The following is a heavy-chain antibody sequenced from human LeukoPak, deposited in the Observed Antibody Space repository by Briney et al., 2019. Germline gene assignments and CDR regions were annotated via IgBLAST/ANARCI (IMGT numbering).Heavy chain of an antibody. V-gene: IGHV4-4*07. Sequence: PSETLSLTRTVSGGSISSYYCSWIRQPAAKGLEWSGRIYTSGSTNYNPSLMSRVTISVDTSKNQFSLKLSSVIAAGTAVYYFSREFATVTTSAWFDPWGQGTLVTVSS. D-gene: IGHD4-17*01. J-gene: IGHJ5*02. CDR2: IYTSGST. CDR1: GGSISSYY. CDR3: SREFATVTTSAWFDP.